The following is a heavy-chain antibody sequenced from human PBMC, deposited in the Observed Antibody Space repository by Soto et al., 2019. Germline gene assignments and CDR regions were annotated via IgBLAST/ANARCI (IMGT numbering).Heavy chain of an antibody. CDR3: ARAYSSSPAGYFDY. D-gene: IGHD6-6*01. J-gene: IGHJ4*02. V-gene: IGHV3-23*01. CDR1: GFTFSSYA. CDR2: ISGSGGST. Sequence: GGSLRLSCAASGFTFSSYAMSWVRQAPGKGLEWVSAISGSGGSTYYADSVKGRFTISRDNSKNTLYLQMNSLRAEDTAVYYCARAYSSSPAGYFDYWGQGTLVTVSS.